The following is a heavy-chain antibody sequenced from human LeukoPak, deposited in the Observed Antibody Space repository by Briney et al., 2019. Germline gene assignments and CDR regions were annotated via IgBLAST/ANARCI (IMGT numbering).Heavy chain of an antibody. D-gene: IGHD5-12*01. Sequence: GGSLRLACAAYGFTFSTYEMNWVRQAPGKGLEWVSYISSSGSTTYYADSVKGRFTISRDNAKNSLYLQMNSMRAEDTAVYYCARGSGYDIDYWGQGTLVTVSS. J-gene: IGHJ4*02. CDR3: ARGSGYDIDY. CDR2: ISSSGSTT. V-gene: IGHV3-48*03. CDR1: GFTFSTYE.